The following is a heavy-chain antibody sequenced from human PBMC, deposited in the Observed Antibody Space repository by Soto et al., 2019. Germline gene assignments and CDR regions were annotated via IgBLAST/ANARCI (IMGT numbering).Heavy chain of an antibody. D-gene: IGHD1-26*01. CDR3: AKDIPEPTHYEYYGMDV. J-gene: IGHJ6*02. CDR2: ISYDGSSK. CDR1: GFTFSSYG. Sequence: GGSLRLSCAASGFTFSSYGMHWVRQAPGKGLEWVAVISYDGSSKYYADSVKGRFTISRDNSKNTLYLQMNSLRAEDTDVYYCAKDIPEPTHYEYYGMDVWGQGSTVTVS. V-gene: IGHV3-30*18.